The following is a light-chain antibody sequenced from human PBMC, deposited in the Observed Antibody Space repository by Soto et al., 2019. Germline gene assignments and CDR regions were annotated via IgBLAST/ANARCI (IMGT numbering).Light chain of an antibody. CDR2: DAS. J-gene: IGKJ4*01. V-gene: IGKV3-11*01. CDR1: QSVGTY. CDR3: HQRSSWPLT. Sequence: PGERATLSCRASQSVGTYLAWHQQKPGQAPRLLLYDASTRATGIPARFSGSGSGTDFTLTISSLEPEDFAVYYCHQRSSWPLTFGGGTKVEIK.